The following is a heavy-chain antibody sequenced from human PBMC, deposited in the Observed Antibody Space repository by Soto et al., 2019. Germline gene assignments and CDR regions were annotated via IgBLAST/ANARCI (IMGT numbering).Heavy chain of an antibody. Sequence: SETLSLTCAVSASSISSAYFWGWIRQPPGKGLEWIATIFHTGGTYYNPSLKSRVTISVDTSNNQFSLRLNSVTAADTALYFCARTWLAGGTPADAFDIWGQGTTVTVSS. CDR3: ARTWLAGGTPADAFDI. CDR2: IFHTGGT. J-gene: IGHJ3*02. CDR1: ASSISSAYF. D-gene: IGHD2-15*01. V-gene: IGHV4-38-2*01.